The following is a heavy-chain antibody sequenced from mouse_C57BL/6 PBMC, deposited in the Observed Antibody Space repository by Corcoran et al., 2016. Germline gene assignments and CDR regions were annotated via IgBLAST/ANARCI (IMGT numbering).Heavy chain of an antibody. Sequence: QIQLVQSGPELKKPGETVKISCKASGYTFTTYGMSWVKQAPGKGLKWMGWINTYSGVPTYADDFKGRFAFSLETSASIAYLQINNLKNEDTATYFCARSTTVVAWDYWGQGTSVTVSS. V-gene: IGHV9-3*01. CDR1: GYTFTTYG. D-gene: IGHD1-1*01. J-gene: IGHJ4*01. CDR2: INTYSGVP. CDR3: ARSTTVVAWDY.